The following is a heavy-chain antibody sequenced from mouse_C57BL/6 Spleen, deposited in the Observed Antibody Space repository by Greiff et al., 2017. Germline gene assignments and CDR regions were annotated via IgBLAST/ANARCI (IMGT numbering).Heavy chain of an antibody. J-gene: IGHJ3*01. CDR3: ARDGYDGPGFAY. D-gene: IGHD2-2*01. CDR2: IYPSDSET. V-gene: IGHV1-61*01. CDR1: GYTFTSYW. Sequence: QVQLQQPGAELVRPGSSVKLSCKASGYTFTSYWMDWVKQRPGQGLEWIGNIYPSDSETHYNQKFKDKATVTVDKSSSTAYMQLSSLTSEDSAVYYCARDGYDGPGFAYWGQGTLVTVSA.